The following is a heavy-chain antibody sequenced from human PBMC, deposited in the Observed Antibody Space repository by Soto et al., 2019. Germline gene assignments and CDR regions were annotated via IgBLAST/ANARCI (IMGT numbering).Heavy chain of an antibody. CDR1: GGSISSYY. J-gene: IGHJ5*02. V-gene: IGHV4-59*01. Sequence: SETLSLTCTVSGGSISSYYWSWIRQPPGKGLEWIGYIYYSGSTNYNPSLKSRVTISVDTSKNQFSLKLSSVTAADTAVYYCARERITGTNNWFDPWRQGPLVTVSP. D-gene: IGHD1-20*01. CDR3: ARERITGTNNWFDP. CDR2: IYYSGST.